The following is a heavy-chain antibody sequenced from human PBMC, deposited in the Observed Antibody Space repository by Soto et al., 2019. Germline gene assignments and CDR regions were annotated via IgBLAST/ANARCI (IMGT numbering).Heavy chain of an antibody. CDR2: IIPIFGTA. V-gene: IGHV1-69*12. J-gene: IGHJ6*02. Sequence: QVQLVQSGAEVKKPGSSVKVSCKASGGTFSSYAISWVRQAPGQGLEWMGGIIPIFGTANYAQKFQGRVTITADESTSTAYMELSSLRSEDTAVYYCARVKFPLFGADYYYYGMDVWGQGTTVTVSS. CDR1: GGTFSSYA. CDR3: ARVKFPLFGADYYYYGMDV. D-gene: IGHD1-26*01.